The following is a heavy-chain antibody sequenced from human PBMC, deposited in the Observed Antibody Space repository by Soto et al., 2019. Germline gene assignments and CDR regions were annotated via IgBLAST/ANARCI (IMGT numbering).Heavy chain of an antibody. CDR1: GGTFISYA. J-gene: IGHJ6*02. CDR3: ARGAGPSGSYYYYYGMDV. V-gene: IGHV1-69*13. D-gene: IGHD1-26*01. CDR2: IIPIFGTA. Sequence: SVKVSCKASGGTFISYAISWVRQAPGQGLEWMGGIIPIFGTANYAQKFQGRVTITADESTSTAYMELSSLRSEDTAVYYCARGAGPSGSYYYYYGMDVWGQGTTVTVSS.